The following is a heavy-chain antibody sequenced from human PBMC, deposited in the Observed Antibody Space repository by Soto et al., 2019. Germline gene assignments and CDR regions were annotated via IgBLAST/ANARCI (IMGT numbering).Heavy chain of an antibody. V-gene: IGHV3-11*06. CDR1: GFTFSDYY. D-gene: IGHD2-21*02. Sequence: QVQLVESGGGLVKPGGSLRLSCAASGFTFSDYYMSWIRQAPGKGLAWVSYISSSSSYTNYADSVKGRFTISRANAKTSLYLQMNSLRAEYTAVYYFALYCLRVGCFEYWGQGTLVTVSS. J-gene: IGHJ4*02. CDR2: ISSSSSYT. CDR3: ALYCLRVGCFEY.